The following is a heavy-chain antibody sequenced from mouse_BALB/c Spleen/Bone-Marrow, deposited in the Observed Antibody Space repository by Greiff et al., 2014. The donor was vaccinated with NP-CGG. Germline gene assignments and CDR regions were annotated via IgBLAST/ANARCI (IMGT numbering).Heavy chain of an antibody. CDR3: ARSGFDY. J-gene: IGHJ2*01. Sequence: VQLQQSGSVLVRPGASVKLSCKASGYTFTSSWMHWAKQRPGQGLEWIGEIHPNSGNTNYNEKFKGKATLTVDTSSSTAYVGLSSLTSEDSAVYYCARSGFDYWGQGTTLTVSS. CDR1: GYTFTSSW. D-gene: IGHD4-1*01. CDR2: IHPNSGNT. V-gene: IGHV1S130*01.